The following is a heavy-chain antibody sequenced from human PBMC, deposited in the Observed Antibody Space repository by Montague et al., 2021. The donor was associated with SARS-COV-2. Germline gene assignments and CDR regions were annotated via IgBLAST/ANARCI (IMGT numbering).Heavy chain of an antibody. Sequence: PALVKPTQTLTLTCTFSGFSLSTSGVGVGWIRQPPGKALERLSLIYWDGDERYSPSLKTRLTITKDTSRNQVVLTMTHMDPADTGTYYCAHSIHSRHPPRYWGQGALVTVSS. CDR1: GFSLSTSGVG. J-gene: IGHJ4*02. D-gene: IGHD2-21*01. CDR2: IYWDGDE. V-gene: IGHV2-5*02. CDR3: AHSIHSRHPPRY.